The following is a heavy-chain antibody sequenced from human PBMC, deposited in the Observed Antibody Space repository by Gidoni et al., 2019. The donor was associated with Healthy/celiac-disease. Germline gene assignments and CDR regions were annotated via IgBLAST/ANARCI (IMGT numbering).Heavy chain of an antibody. D-gene: IGHD6-19*01. Sequence: EVPLLESGGGLVQPGGSLRLSCAASGFTFSSYAMSWVRQAPGKGLEWVSAISGSGGSTYYADSVKGRFTSSRDNSKNKLYLQMNSLRAEDTAVYYCANDYSRGWFDYWGQGTLVTVSS. V-gene: IGHV3-23*01. CDR2: ISGSGGST. J-gene: IGHJ4*02. CDR3: ANDYSRGWFDY. CDR1: GFTFSSYA.